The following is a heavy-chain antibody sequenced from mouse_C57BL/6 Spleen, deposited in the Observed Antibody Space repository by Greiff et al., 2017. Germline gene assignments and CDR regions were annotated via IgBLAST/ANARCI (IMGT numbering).Heavy chain of an antibody. CDR1: GYAFSSSW. Sequence: QVQLKQSGPELVKPGASVKISCKASGYAFSSSWMNWVKQRPGKGLEWIGRIYPGDGDTNYNGKFKGKATLTADKSSSTAYMQLSSLTSEDSAVYFCARLGVYDGYPFDYWGQGTTLTVSS. CDR3: ARLGVYDGYPFDY. CDR2: IYPGDGDT. V-gene: IGHV1-82*01. D-gene: IGHD2-3*01. J-gene: IGHJ2*01.